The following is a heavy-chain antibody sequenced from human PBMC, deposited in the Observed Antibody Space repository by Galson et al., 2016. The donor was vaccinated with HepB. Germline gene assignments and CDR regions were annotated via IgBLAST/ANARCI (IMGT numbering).Heavy chain of an antibody. CDR1: GFSFSGYA. D-gene: IGHD1-26*01. CDR2: IPNDGSNT. V-gene: IGHV3-30*03. CDR3: ARDRRSGSYFGASDS. Sequence: SLRLSCAASGFSFSGYAMHWVRQAPGKGLEWVAVIPNDGSNTYHADSVKGRFTISRDNSKNTLHLQMTSLRAEDTAVYYCARDRRSGSYFGASDSWGQGTLVTVSS. J-gene: IGHJ4*02.